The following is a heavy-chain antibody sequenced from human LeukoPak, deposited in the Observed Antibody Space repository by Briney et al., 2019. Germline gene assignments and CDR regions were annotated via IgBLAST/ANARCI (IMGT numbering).Heavy chain of an antibody. Sequence: GVSLSLSCAASGFTFSSYSMHCARQAPGRGREGVSYISSSRSNIYYADSVKGRFTISRDNAKNSLYLQMNSLRDEDTAVYYCAREYSSSWEGWFDPWGQGTLVTVSS. V-gene: IGHV3-48*02. CDR1: GFTFSSYS. CDR3: AREYSSSWEGWFDP. D-gene: IGHD6-13*01. CDR2: ISSSRSNI. J-gene: IGHJ5*02.